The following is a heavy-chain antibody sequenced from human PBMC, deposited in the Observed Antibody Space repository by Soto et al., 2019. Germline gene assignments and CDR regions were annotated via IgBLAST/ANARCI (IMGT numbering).Heavy chain of an antibody. CDR3: ARDGYCSGGSCYAVPVFDY. V-gene: IGHV3-33*01. J-gene: IGHJ4*02. CDR1: GFTFSSYG. CDR2: IWYDGSNK. Sequence: QVQLVESGGGVVQPGRSLRLSCAASGFTFSSYGMHWVRQAPGKGLEWVAVIWYDGSNKYYADSVKGRFTISRDNSKNTLYLEMNSLRAEDTAVYLCARDGYCSGGSCYAVPVFDYWGQGTLVTVSS. D-gene: IGHD2-15*01.